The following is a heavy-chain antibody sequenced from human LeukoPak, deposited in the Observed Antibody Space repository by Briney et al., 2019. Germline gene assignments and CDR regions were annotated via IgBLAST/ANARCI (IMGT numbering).Heavy chain of an antibody. D-gene: IGHD6-19*01. Sequence: SETLSLTCTVSGGSVSSYYWSWIRQPAGKGLEWIGRIYTSGSTNYNPSLKSRVTISVDTSKNQFSLKLSSVTAADTAVYYCARGVTVAGTFYFDYWGQGTLVTVSS. V-gene: IGHV4-4*07. CDR1: GGSVSSYY. CDR3: ARGVTVAGTFYFDY. J-gene: IGHJ4*02. CDR2: IYTSGST.